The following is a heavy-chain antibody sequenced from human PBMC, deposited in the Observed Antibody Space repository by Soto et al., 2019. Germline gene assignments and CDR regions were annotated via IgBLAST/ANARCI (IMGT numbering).Heavy chain of an antibody. V-gene: IGHV3-33*01. D-gene: IGHD2-15*01. CDR2: VWFDGSDK. CDR3: ARLYCSASSCYSVGGFDI. Sequence: GGSLRLSCAASGFTFSTYGMHWVRQAPGKGLGWVALVWFDGSDKYSSDSVKGRFTISRDNSKNTLYLQMNSLRAEDTAVYYCARLYCSASSCYSVGGFDIWGQGTMVTVSS. J-gene: IGHJ3*02. CDR1: GFTFSTYG.